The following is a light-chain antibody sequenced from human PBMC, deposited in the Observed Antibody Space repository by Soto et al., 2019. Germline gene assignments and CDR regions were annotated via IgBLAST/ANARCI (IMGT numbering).Light chain of an antibody. CDR1: QSLSSN. J-gene: IGKJ2*01. CDR3: QQYNNWPYT. V-gene: IGKV3-15*01. Sequence: EIVMTQSPATLSVSPGERATLSCRASQSLSSNLAWYQQNPGQAPRLLIYGASTRATGIPARFSGSGSGTEFTLTISSLQSEDFAVYYCQQYNNWPYTFGQGTKLEIK. CDR2: GAS.